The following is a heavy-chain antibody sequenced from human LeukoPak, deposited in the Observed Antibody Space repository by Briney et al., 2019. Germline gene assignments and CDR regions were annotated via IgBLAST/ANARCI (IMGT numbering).Heavy chain of an antibody. J-gene: IGHJ4*02. CDR2: ISSTSRYI. Sequence: GGSLRLSCAASGFTFSNYNMNWVRQAPGKGLEWVSSISSTSRYIDYADSVKGRFTISRDNAKNSLYLQMNSLRAEDTAVYYCVRDGSGFDYWGQGTLVTVSS. D-gene: IGHD2-15*01. V-gene: IGHV3-21*01. CDR3: VRDGSGFDY. CDR1: GFTFSNYN.